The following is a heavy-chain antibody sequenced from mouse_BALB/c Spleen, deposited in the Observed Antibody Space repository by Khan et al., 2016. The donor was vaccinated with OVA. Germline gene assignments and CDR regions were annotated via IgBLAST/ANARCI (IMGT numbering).Heavy chain of an antibody. J-gene: IGHJ3*01. V-gene: IGHV1-54*01. CDR3: TRGGFGGFAY. Sequence: QVQLQQSGAELVRPGTSVKVSCKASGYAFTNYLIEWVKQRPGQGLEWIGVINPGSGGTNYNEQFKGKATLTADNSSSTAYMPLSSLTSDVSAVYVWTRGGFGGFAYWGQGTLVTVSA. CDR2: INPGSGGT. CDR1: GYAFTNYL. D-gene: IGHD3-1*01.